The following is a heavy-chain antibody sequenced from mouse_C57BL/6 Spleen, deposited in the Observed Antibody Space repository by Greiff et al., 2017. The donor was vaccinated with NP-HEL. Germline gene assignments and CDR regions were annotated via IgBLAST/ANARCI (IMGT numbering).Heavy chain of an antibody. J-gene: IGHJ4*01. Sequence: EVQLQESGPELVKPGASVKISCKASGYSFTDYNMNWVKQSNGKSLEWIGVINPNYGTTSYNQKFKGKATLTVDQSSSTAYMQLNSLTSEDSAVYYCARLDYYGSSYGDAMDYWGQGTSVTVSS. CDR1: GYSFTDYN. V-gene: IGHV1-39*01. D-gene: IGHD1-1*01. CDR3: ARLDYYGSSYGDAMDY. CDR2: INPNYGTT.